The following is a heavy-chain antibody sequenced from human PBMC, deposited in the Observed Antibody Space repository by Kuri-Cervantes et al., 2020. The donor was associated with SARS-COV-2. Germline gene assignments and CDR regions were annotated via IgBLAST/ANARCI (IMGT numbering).Heavy chain of an antibody. CDR2: INHSGST. CDR1: GGSFSGYY. D-gene: IGHD3-3*01. J-gene: IGHJ5*02. Sequence: SETLSLTCAVYGGSFSGYYWSWIRQPPGKGLEWIGEINHSGSTNYNPSLKSRVTISVDTSKNQLSLKLSSVTAADTAVYYCARNYDFWSGYSLKNWFDPWGQGTLVTVSS. V-gene: IGHV4-34*01. CDR3: ARNYDFWSGYSLKNWFDP.